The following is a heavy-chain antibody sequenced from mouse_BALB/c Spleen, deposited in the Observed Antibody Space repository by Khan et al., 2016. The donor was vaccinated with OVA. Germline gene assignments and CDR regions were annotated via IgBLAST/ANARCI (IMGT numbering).Heavy chain of an antibody. CDR1: GYTFRSFG. J-gene: IGHJ4*01. V-gene: IGHV9-3-1*01. CDR2: INTYTGEP. CDR3: ARPPYFSYVMVY. Sequence: QIQLVQSGPELKKPGETVKISCKASGYTFRSFGMNWVKQAPGKGLKWMGWINTYTGEPTYADDFKGRYVFSLETSASTAYLQINNLKNEDTATYFGARPPYFSYVMVYWGQGTSVTVSS. D-gene: IGHD2-10*01.